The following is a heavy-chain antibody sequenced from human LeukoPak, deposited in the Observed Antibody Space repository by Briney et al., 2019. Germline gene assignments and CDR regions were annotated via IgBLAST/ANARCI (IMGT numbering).Heavy chain of an antibody. CDR2: IYPGDSDT. CDR1: GYSFTSYW. J-gene: IGHJ4*02. CDR3: ARPSPLPGSYWFDY. D-gene: IGHD1-26*01. V-gene: IGHV5-51*01. Sequence: GESLKISCKGSGYSFTSYWIGWVRQMPGKGLEWMGFIYPGDSDTRYSPPFQGQVTISADKSISTAYLQWSSLKASDAAMYYCARPSPLPGSYWFDYWGQGTLVTVSS.